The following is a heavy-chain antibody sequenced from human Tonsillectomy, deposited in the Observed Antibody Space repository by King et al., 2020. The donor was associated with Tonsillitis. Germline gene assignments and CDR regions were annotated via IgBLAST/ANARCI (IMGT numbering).Heavy chain of an antibody. CDR2: IRSGSDYI. D-gene: IGHD5-24*01. J-gene: IGHJ4*02. Sequence: VQLVESGGGLVKPGGSLRLSCAASGFTFSSYSMNWVRQAPGKGLEWVSSIRSGSDYIYYADSVKGRFTISRDNAGNSLYLQMSSLRAEDTAIYYCARDRMEMSTIPFAYWGQGTLVTVSS. V-gene: IGHV3-21*01. CDR1: GFTFSSYS. CDR3: ARDRMEMSTIPFAY.